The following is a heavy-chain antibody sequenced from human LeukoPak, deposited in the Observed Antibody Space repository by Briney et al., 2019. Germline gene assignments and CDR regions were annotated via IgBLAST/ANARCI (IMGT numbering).Heavy chain of an antibody. V-gene: IGHV2-5*02. Sequence: SGPTLVNPTQTLTLTCTFSGFSLNTNGVGVGWIRQPPVKALEWLPLIYWDADKRYSPSLKSRLTVTKDTSKNQVVLTMTNMDLVDTATYYCARVGFCSSTSCYSGAYYFDYWGQGTLVTVSS. J-gene: IGHJ4*02. D-gene: IGHD2-2*02. CDR1: GFSLNTNGVG. CDR2: IYWDADK. CDR3: ARVGFCSSTSCYSGAYYFDY.